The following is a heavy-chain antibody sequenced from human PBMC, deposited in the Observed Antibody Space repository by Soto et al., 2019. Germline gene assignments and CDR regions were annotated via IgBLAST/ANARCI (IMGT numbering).Heavy chain of an antibody. CDR1: GGSISSGGYC. CDR3: AGAPGDYFDY. V-gene: IGHV4-31*03. J-gene: IGHJ4*02. Sequence: QVHLPESGPELVKPSQTPSLTCTVSGGSISSGGYCWGWIRKQPGKGLEWIGYIFYSGSTYYNPSPKSRVTISVDTSKHQFDLKLSSVTAADTAVYYCAGAPGDYFDYWGQGTLVTVSS. CDR2: IFYSGST.